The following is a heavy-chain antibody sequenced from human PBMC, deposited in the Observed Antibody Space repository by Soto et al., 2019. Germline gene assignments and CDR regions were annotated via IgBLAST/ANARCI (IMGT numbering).Heavy chain of an antibody. CDR2: IYYSGST. D-gene: IGHD3-3*01. CDR3: ARDRTPVRVVIDY. Sequence: QVQLQESGPGLVKPSQTLSLTCTVSGGSISSGGYYWSWIRQHPGKGLEWIGYIYYSGSTYYNPSLKSRVTLSVDTSKNQFSLKLSSVTAADTAVYYCARDRTPVRVVIDYWGQGTLVTVSS. V-gene: IGHV4-31*03. J-gene: IGHJ4*02. CDR1: GGSISSGGYY.